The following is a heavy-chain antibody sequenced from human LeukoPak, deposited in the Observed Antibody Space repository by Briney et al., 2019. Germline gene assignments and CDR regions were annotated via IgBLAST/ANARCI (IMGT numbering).Heavy chain of an antibody. J-gene: IGHJ5*02. V-gene: IGHV4-34*01. Sequence: SETLSLTCAVYGGSFSGYYWSWIRQPPGKGLEWIGEINHSGSTNYNPSLESRVTISVDTSKNQSSLKLSSVTAADTAVFYCARGGYSYGRGWFDPWGQGTLVTVSS. CDR2: INHSGST. CDR1: GGSFSGYY. CDR3: ARGGYSYGRGWFDP. D-gene: IGHD5-18*01.